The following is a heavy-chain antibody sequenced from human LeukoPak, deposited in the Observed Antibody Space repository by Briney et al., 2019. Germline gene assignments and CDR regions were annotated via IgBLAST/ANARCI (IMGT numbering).Heavy chain of an antibody. V-gene: IGHV3-66*01. D-gene: IGHD1-26*01. Sequence: TGGSLRLSCAVSGFTFSHSYMSWVRQAPGKGLEWVSVIYSGGSAYYADSVKGRFTISRDNSKNTLYLQMNSLRAEDTAVYYCARDLGTGSWGQGTMVTVSS. J-gene: IGHJ3*01. CDR2: IYSGGSA. CDR3: ARDLGTGS. CDR1: GFTFSHSY.